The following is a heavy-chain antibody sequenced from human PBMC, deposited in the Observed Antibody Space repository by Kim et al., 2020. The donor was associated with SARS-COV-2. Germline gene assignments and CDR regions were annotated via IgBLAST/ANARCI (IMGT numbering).Heavy chain of an antibody. CDR3: TTDWGSGSYYIYAFDV. D-gene: IGHD3-22*01. V-gene: IGHV3-15*01. Sequence: APVKGRFTISRDDSENTVYLQMNSLQTDDTAVYYCTTDWGSGSYYIYAFDVWGQGTLVTVSS. J-gene: IGHJ3*01.